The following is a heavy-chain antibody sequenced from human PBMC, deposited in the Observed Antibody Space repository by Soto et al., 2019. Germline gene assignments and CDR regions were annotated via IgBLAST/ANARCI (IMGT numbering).Heavy chain of an antibody. V-gene: IGHV4-59*01. CDR2: IYYSGST. D-gene: IGHD3-9*01. CDR3: AKEVYYDILTGYYRRPMDV. CDR1: GGSISSYY. J-gene: IGHJ6*04. Sequence: SETLSLTCTVSGGSISSYYWSWIRQPPGKGLEWIGYIYYSGSTNYNPSLKSRVTISVDTSKNQFSLKLSSVTAADTAVYYCAKEVYYDILTGYYRRPMDVWGKGTTVTVSS.